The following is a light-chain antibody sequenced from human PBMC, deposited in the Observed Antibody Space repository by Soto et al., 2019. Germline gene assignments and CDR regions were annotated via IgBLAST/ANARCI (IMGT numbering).Light chain of an antibody. CDR1: QSISSW. CDR3: QQYNSYALT. J-gene: IGKJ4*01. V-gene: IGKV1-5*03. CDR2: KAS. Sequence: DIPMTQSPSTLSASVGDRVTITCRASQSISSWLAWYQQKPGKAPKLLIYKASSLESGVPSRFSGSGSGTEFTLTISSLQPDDFATYYCQQYNSYALTFGGGTKLEIK.